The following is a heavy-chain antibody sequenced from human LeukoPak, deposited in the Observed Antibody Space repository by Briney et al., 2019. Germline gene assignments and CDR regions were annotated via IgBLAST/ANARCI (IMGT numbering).Heavy chain of an antibody. CDR3: AGTTEAYYYGSGSYFH. CDR2: IYTSGST. CDR1: GGSISSYY. Sequence: SETLSLTCTVSGGSISSYYWSWIRQPAGKGLEWIGRIYTSGSTNYNPSLKSRLTISLDTSENQFSLKLSSVTAADTAVYYCAGTTEAYYYGSGSYFHWGQGTLVTVSS. J-gene: IGHJ4*02. D-gene: IGHD3-10*01. V-gene: IGHV4-4*07.